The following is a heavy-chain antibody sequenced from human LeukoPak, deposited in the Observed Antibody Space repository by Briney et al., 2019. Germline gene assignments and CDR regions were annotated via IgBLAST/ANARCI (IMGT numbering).Heavy chain of an antibody. CDR3: ARGRDYGEN. D-gene: IGHD4-17*01. Sequence: SETLSLTCAVSGGSICSGGYSWSWIRQPPGKGLEWIGYIYHSGSTYYNPSLKSRVTISVDRSKNQFSLKLSSVTAADTAVYYCARGRDYGENWGQGTLVTVSS. CDR2: IYHSGST. V-gene: IGHV4-30-2*01. CDR1: GGSICSGGYS. J-gene: IGHJ4*02.